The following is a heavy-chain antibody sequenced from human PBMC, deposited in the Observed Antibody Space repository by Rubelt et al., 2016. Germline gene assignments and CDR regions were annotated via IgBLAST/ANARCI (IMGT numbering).Heavy chain of an antibody. CDR2: IWYDGSNK. CDR1: SYG. D-gene: IGHD2-2*01. CDR3: ARDIKGIVVVPAATSFDY. J-gene: IGHJ4*02. V-gene: IGHV3-33*01. Sequence: SYGMHWVRQAPGKGLEWVAVIWYDGSNKYYADSVKGRFTISRDNAKNSLYLQMNSLRAEDTAVYYCARDIKGIVVVPAATSFDYWGQGTLVTVSS.